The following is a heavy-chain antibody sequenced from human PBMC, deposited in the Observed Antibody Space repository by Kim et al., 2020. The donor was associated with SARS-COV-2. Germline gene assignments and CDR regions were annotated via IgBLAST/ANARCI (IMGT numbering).Heavy chain of an antibody. CDR2: IRSKAYGGTT. CDR3: TRGSQGRGIVVPAAIDY. CDR1: GFTFGDYA. D-gene: IGHD2-2*02. V-gene: IGHV3-49*04. Sequence: GGSLRLSCTASGFTFGDYAMSWVRQAPGKGLEWVGFIRSKAYGGTTEYAASVKGRFTISRDDSKSIAYLQMNSLKTEDTAVYYCTRGSQGRGIVVPAAIDYWGQGTLVTVSS. J-gene: IGHJ4*02.